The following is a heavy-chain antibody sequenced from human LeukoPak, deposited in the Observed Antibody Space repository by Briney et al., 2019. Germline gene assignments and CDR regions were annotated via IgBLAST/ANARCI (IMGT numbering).Heavy chain of an antibody. V-gene: IGHV1-18*01. CDR3: ARVSPRITMVRGIIAPLPPDY. J-gene: IGHJ4*02. D-gene: IGHD3-10*01. CDR1: GYTFTSYG. Sequence: ASVKVSCKASGYTFTSYGISWVRQAPEQGLEWMGWISAYNGNTNYAQKLQGRVTMTTDTSTSTAYMELRSLRSDDTAVYYCARVSPRITMVRGIIAPLPPDYWGQGTLVTVSS. CDR2: ISAYNGNT.